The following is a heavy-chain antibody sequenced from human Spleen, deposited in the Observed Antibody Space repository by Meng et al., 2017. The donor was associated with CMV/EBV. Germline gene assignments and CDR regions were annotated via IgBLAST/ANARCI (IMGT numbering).Heavy chain of an antibody. Sequence: ASVKVSCKASGYTFTGYYMHWVRQAPGQGLEWMGWINPNSGGTNYAQKFQGRVTMTRDTSISTAYIELSRLRSDDTAVYYCARDLTYYDILTGYYTRYYFDYWGQGTLVTVSS. CDR2: INPNSGGT. J-gene: IGHJ4*02. CDR3: ARDLTYYDILTGYYTRYYFDY. CDR1: GYTFTGYY. V-gene: IGHV1-2*02. D-gene: IGHD3-9*01.